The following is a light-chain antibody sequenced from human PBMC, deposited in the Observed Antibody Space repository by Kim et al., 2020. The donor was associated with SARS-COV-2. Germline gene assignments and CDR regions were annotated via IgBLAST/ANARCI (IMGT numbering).Light chain of an antibody. Sequence: AVGQTVRSTSHGDNISSNYASWYHQKQGQDAAIVIYGKNNRPSGITARFSGGSRGNTASLTITGAQEEDEEDYYCSTRHSSGNNVVFGGGTQLTVL. CDR1: NISSNY. J-gene: IGLJ2*01. V-gene: IGLV3-19*01. CDR2: GKN. CDR3: STRHSSGNNVV.